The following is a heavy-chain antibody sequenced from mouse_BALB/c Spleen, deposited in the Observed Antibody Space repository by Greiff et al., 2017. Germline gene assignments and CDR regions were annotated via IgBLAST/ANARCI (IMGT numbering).Heavy chain of an antibody. CDR3: ARDGGNYLDY. V-gene: IGHV5-4*02. J-gene: IGHJ2*01. Sequence: DVKLVESGGGLVKPGGSLKLSCAASGFTFSDYYMYWVRQTPEKRLEWVATISDGGSYTYYPDSVKGRFTISRDNAKNNLYLQMSSLKSEDTAMYYCARDGGNYLDYWGQGTTLTVSS. CDR1: GFTFSDYY. CDR2: ISDGGSYT.